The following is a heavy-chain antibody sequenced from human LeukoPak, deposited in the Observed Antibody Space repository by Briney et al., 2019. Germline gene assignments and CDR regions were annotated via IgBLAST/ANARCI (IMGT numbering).Heavy chain of an antibody. D-gene: IGHD7-27*01. V-gene: IGHV3-23*01. CDR2: IRSNGETT. Sequence: GGSLRLSCAASGFTFSSIAMTWVRQAPGKGLEWVSTIRSNGETTYYADSVKGRFTISRDNSKNTLYLQMNSLRAEDTAVYYCAKAQELGNYEFFLFDYWGQGTLVTVSS. J-gene: IGHJ4*02. CDR3: AKAQELGNYEFFLFDY. CDR1: GFTFSSIA.